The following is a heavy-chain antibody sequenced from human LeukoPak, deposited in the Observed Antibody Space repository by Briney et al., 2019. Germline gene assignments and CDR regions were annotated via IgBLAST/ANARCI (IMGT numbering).Heavy chain of an antibody. CDR2: IYTSGST. D-gene: IGHD4-17*01. Sequence: SETLSLTCTVSGGSISSYYWSWIRQPAGKGLEWIGRIYTSGSTNYNPSLKSRVTMSVDTSKNQFSLKLSSVTAADTAVYYCARSNPSVDYGDYAFDYWGQGTPVTVSS. J-gene: IGHJ4*02. CDR1: GGSISSYY. CDR3: ARSNPSVDYGDYAFDY. V-gene: IGHV4-4*07.